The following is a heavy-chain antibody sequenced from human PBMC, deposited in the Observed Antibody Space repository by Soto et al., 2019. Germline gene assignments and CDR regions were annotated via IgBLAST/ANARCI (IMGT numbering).Heavy chain of an antibody. D-gene: IGHD6-19*01. J-gene: IGHJ3*02. Sequence: VQLVESGGGLVQPGRSLRLSCAASGFTFDDYAMHWVRQAPGKGMEWVSGISWNSGSIGYADSVKGRFTISRDNAKNSLYLQMNSLRAEDTALYYCAKGGPRLGIEVAGTRSAFDIWGQGTMVTVSS. CDR1: GFTFDDYA. CDR2: ISWNSGSI. CDR3: AKGGPRLGIEVAGTRSAFDI. V-gene: IGHV3-9*01.